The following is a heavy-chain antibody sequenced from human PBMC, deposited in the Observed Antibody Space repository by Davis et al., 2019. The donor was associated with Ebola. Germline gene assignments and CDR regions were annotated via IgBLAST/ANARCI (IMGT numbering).Heavy chain of an antibody. Sequence: ASVKVSCKASGYTFTDYYIHWVRQAPGQGLEWVGRINPSGGTNYAQKSQGRVTMTRDTSISTAYMELSRLRSDDTAVYYCARDSAHAFDIWGQGKMVTVSS. V-gene: IGHV1-2*02. CDR2: INPSGGT. J-gene: IGHJ3*02. CDR1: GYTFTDYY. CDR3: ARDSAHAFDI.